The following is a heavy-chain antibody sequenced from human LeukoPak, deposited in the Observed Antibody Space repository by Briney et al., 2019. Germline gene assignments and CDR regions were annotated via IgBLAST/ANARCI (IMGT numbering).Heavy chain of an antibody. Sequence: PSQTLSLTCRVSGGSISSGSYFWSCIRQPAGKGLEWIGRIHTSGTTNYNPSLKSRVTISLDRSKNQFSLNLSSVTASDTAVYYCARGGGYDAFDIWGQGTMVTVSS. J-gene: IGHJ3*02. V-gene: IGHV4-61*02. D-gene: IGHD2-15*01. CDR1: GGSISSGSYF. CDR3: ARGGGYDAFDI. CDR2: IHTSGTT.